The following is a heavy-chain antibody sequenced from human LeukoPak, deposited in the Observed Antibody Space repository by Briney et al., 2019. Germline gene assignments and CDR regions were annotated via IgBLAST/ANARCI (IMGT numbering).Heavy chain of an antibody. D-gene: IGHD3-10*01. CDR3: ARGGYYGSGSFPDY. Sequence: ASVKVSCKASGYSFGSFGINWVRQAPGQGLERMGWISAYNGDTNYAQKLQGRVTMTTDTSTSTAYMDLRSLTSDDTAVYYCARGGYYGSGSFPDYWGQGTLVTVSS. V-gene: IGHV1-18*01. J-gene: IGHJ4*02. CDR2: ISAYNGDT. CDR1: GYSFGSFG.